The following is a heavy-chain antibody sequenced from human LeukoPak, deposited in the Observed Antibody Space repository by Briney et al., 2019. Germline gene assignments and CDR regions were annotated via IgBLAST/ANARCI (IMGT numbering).Heavy chain of an antibody. CDR3: ARGYYDFWSGSGPGWFDP. Sequence: SSVKVSCKASGGTFSSYAISWVRQAPGQGREWMGRIIPIFGTANYAQKFQGRVTITTDESTSTAYMELSSLRSEDTAVYYCARGYYDFWSGSGPGWFDPWGQGTLVTVSS. J-gene: IGHJ5*02. CDR2: IIPIFGTA. D-gene: IGHD3-3*01. CDR1: GGTFSSYA. V-gene: IGHV1-69*05.